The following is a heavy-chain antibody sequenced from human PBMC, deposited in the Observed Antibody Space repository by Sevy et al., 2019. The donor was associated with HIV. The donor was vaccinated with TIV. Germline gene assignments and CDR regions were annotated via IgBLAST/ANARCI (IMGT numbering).Heavy chain of an antibody. V-gene: IGHV3-64D*06. CDR3: LKDQENNYYYGSGTYFDP. CDR1: GFTFSSYA. D-gene: IGHD3-10*01. CDR2: ISTNGNSA. J-gene: IGHJ5*02. Sequence: GGSLRLSCSASGFTFSSYALYWVRQAPGKKMEYVSVISTNGNSAYYADSVKGRFTISRDNSKNTPYLQMRSLRPEDTAMYYCLKDQENNYYYGSGTYFDPWGQGTLVTVSS.